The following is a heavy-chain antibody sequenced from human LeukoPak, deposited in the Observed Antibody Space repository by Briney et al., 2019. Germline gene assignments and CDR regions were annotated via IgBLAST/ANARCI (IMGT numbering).Heavy chain of an antibody. J-gene: IGHJ4*02. CDR3: ARQGRYGYSGLGY. CDR1: NGSISSYY. Sequence: SETLSLTCTFSNGSISSYYWSWIRQPPGKGLEWIGYVYASGSTNHNPSLKSRVTMSVDTSKNQFSLKLSSVTAADTAVYYCARQGRYGYSGLGYWGQGTLVTVSS. V-gene: IGHV4-4*09. CDR2: VYASGST. D-gene: IGHD5-18*01.